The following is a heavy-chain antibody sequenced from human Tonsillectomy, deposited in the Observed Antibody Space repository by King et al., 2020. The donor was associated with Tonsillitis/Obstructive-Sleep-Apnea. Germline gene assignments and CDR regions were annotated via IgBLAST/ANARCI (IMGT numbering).Heavy chain of an antibody. Sequence: VQLVESGGGLVKPGGSLRLSCAASGFTFSYAWMSWVRQAPGKGLEWVGRIKSKTDGGTADYAAPVKGRFTISRDDSKNTLYLQMNSLKTEDTAVYYGTARYYHDSSGYNYWGQGTLVTVSS. CDR3: TARYYHDSSGYNY. V-gene: IGHV3-15*01. CDR2: IKSKTDGGTA. D-gene: IGHD3-22*01. CDR1: GFTFSYAW. J-gene: IGHJ4*02.